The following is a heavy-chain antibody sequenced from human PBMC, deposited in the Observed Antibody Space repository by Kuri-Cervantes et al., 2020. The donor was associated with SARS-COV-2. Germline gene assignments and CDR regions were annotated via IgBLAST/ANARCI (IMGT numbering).Heavy chain of an antibody. V-gene: IGHV3-20*04. CDR3: ARDLGRRGYDYIDGDY. D-gene: IGHD5-12*01. J-gene: IGHJ4*02. Sequence: GGSLRLSCAASGFTFDDYGMSWVRQAPGKGLEWVSGINWNGGSTGYADSVKGRFTISRDNAKNSLYLQMNSLRAEDTAVYYCARDLGRRGYDYIDGDYWGQGTLVTVSS. CDR2: INWNGGST. CDR1: GFTFDDYG.